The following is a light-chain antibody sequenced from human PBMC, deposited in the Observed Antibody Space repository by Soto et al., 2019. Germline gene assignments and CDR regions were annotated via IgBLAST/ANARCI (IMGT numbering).Light chain of an antibody. J-gene: IGLJ1*01. V-gene: IGLV2-14*01. CDR2: DVS. CDR3: SSFTTSSTLV. CDR1: SSDVGSFDS. Sequence: QSVLTQPASVSGSPGQPLTISCTGTSSDVGSFDSVAWYQHNPGKAPKLMIYDVSNRHSGVSSRFSGSKSGNTASLSISGLQTEDEANYYCSSFTTSSTLVFGTGTKVTVL.